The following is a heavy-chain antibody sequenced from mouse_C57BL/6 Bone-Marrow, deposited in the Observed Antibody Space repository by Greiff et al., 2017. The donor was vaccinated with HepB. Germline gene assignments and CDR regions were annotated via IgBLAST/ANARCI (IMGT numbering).Heavy chain of an antibody. CDR2: ISNGGGST. CDR3: ARRGLLGYAMDD. CDR1: GFTFSDYY. Sequence: EVKLMESGGGLVQPGGSLKLSCAASGFTFSDYYMYWVRQTPEKRLEWVAHISNGGGSTYYPDTVKGRFTISRDNAKNTLYLQMSRLKSEDTAMYYCARRGLLGYAMDDWGQGTSVTVCS. V-gene: IGHV5-12*01. J-gene: IGHJ4*01. D-gene: IGHD2-3*01.